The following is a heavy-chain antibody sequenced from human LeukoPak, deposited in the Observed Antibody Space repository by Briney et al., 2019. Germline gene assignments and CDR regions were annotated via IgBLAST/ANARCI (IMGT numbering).Heavy chain of an antibody. D-gene: IGHD5-24*01. CDR3: AREGAEMATINYFDY. J-gene: IGHJ4*02. CDR1: GFTFSDYY. V-gene: IGHV3-11*04. Sequence: GGSLRLSCAASGFTFSDYYMSWIRQAPGKGLEWVSYISSSGSTIYYADSVKGRFTISRDNSKNTLYLQMNSLRAEDTAVYYCAREGAEMATINYFDYWGQGTLVTVSS. CDR2: ISSSGSTI.